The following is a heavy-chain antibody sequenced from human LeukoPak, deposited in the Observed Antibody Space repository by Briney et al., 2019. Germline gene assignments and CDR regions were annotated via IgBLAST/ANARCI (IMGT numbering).Heavy chain of an antibody. Sequence: GASVTVSCKASGYTFTSYYMHWVRQAPGQGLEWMGIINPSGGSTSYAQKFQGRVTMTRDTSTSTVYMELSSLRSEDTAVYYCARDWTHDYGGAGGAFDIWGQGTMVTVSS. CDR1: GYTFTSYY. J-gene: IGHJ3*02. CDR2: INPSGGST. D-gene: IGHD4-23*01. V-gene: IGHV1-46*01. CDR3: ARDWTHDYGGAGGAFDI.